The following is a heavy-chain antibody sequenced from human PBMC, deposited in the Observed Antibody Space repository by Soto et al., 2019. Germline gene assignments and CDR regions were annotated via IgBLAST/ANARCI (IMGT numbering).Heavy chain of an antibody. CDR3: AKGLYDSSGYYYPPFDY. CDR1: GFTFSSYA. V-gene: IGHV3-23*01. CDR2: ISGSGGST. D-gene: IGHD3-22*01. J-gene: IGHJ4*02. Sequence: EVQLLESGGGLVQPGGSLRLSCAASGFTFSSYAMSWVRQAPGKGLEWVSAISGSGGSTYYADSVKGRFTISRDNSKNTLYLQMNSLRAEDTAVYYCAKGLYDSSGYYYPPFDYWGQGTLVTVSS.